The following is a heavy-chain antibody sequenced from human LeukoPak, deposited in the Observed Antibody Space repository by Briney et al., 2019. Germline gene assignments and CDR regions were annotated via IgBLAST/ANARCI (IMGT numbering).Heavy chain of an antibody. V-gene: IGHV5-51*01. Sequence: GESLKISCQASGHTFSDLWIGWVRQMPGQGLEWMGSVYPADSDTRYSPSFQGHVTISADKSISTAFLQWNSLQSSDSGIYFCARTQGLYGAADYWGQGTLVISSS. D-gene: IGHD2-2*02. CDR1: GHTFSDLW. CDR3: ARTQGLYGAADY. CDR2: VYPADSDT. J-gene: IGHJ4*02.